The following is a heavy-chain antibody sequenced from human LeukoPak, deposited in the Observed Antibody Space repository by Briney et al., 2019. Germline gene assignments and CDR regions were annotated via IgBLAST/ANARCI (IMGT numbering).Heavy chain of an antibody. J-gene: IGHJ4*02. V-gene: IGHV4-30-4*01. CDR3: ARGKYSSTWYSD. D-gene: IGHD2-2*01. Sequence: SQTLSLTCTVSGGSISSGDYYWSWIRQPPGKGLEWIGYIYYSGSTYYNPSLKSRVTISVDTSKTQFSLKLSSVTAADTAFYYCARGKYSSTWYSDWGQGTLVTVSS. CDR1: GGSISSGDYY. CDR2: IYYSGST.